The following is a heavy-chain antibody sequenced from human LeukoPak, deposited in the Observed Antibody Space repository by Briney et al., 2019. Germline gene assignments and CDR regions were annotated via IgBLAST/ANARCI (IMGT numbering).Heavy chain of an antibody. CDR1: GFTFSSYW. CDR2: INSDGSST. Sequence: GGSLRLSCAASGFTFSSYWMHWVRQVPGKGLVWVSRINSDGSSTSYADSVKGRFTISRDNPKNTLYLQLNSLRAEDTAVYYCAKIQGYFDYWGQGTLVTVSS. V-gene: IGHV3-74*01. J-gene: IGHJ4*02. CDR3: AKIQGYFDY.